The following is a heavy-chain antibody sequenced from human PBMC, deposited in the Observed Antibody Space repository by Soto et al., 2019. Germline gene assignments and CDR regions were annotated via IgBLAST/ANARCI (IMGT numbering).Heavy chain of an antibody. V-gene: IGHV4-30-4*01. CDR3: ASGSRATRLFDP. CDR1: GRPIKRQNHH. CDR2: IDYSETT. J-gene: IGHJ5*02. D-gene: IGHD3-10*01. Sequence: TLSLTYTFSGRPIKRQNHHWTWIRQAPRKGLECIGYIDYSETTHYSPSLQGRATISVDKSKNQLSLSLNSVTAADTAVYYGASGSRATRLFDPWGQGAMVTVFS.